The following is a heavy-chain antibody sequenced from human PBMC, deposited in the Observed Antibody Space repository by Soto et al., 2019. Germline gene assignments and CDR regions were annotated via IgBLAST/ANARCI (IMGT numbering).Heavy chain of an antibody. CDR2: INPNNGAT. CDR1: RYIFTAYF. CDR3: ASQDSGARFDP. V-gene: IGHV1-2*02. J-gene: IGHJ5*02. D-gene: IGHD3-10*01. Sequence: ASVKVSCKAPRYIFTAYFMHWVRQAPGQGLEWMGWINPNNGATHYGLSFQGRVTMTRDTSISTAYMELSSLRSDDTAVYYCASQDSGARFDPWGQGTLVTVSS.